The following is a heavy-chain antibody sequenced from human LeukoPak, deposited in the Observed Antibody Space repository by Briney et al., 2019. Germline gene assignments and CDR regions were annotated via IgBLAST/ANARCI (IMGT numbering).Heavy chain of an antibody. CDR3: AKDTPLPYFDY. J-gene: IGHJ4*02. V-gene: IGHV3-30*02. Sequence: GGSLRLSCAASGFTFSHFGMHWVRQAPGKGLEWVAFIRNDGSIKFFADSVKGRVAISRDNSKNTLYLQMNSLRVEDTALYYCAKDTPLPYFDYWGQGTLVTVSS. CDR2: IRNDGSIK. CDR1: GFTFSHFG.